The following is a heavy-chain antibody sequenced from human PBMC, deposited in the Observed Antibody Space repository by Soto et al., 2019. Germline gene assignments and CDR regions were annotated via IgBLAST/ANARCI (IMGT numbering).Heavy chain of an antibody. J-gene: IGHJ4*02. CDR3: ARGWGRIFDY. CDR2: INHDGNT. V-gene: IGHV4-34*01. Sequence: ETLSLTCAVYGGSFSGYYWSWIRQSPGKGLEWIGEINHDGNTNYNPSLKSRVSISVDTSKNQFSLNLSSVTAADTALYYCARGWGRIFDYWGQGTLVTVSS. D-gene: IGHD7-27*01. CDR1: GGSFSGYY.